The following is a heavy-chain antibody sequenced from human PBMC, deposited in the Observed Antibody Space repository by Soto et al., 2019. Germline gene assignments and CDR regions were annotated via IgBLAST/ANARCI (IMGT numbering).Heavy chain of an antibody. J-gene: IGHJ3*01. CDR1: GFTFNNYA. D-gene: IGHD3-10*01. CDR3: AKSRGSGTYYNPFDAFDV. CDR2: ISGSGGGT. Sequence: LRLSCAASGFTFNNYALTWVRQAPGKGLEWVSGISGSGGGTYNADSVKGRFTISRDNSKNTVYVQMNSLRADDTAVYYCAKSRGSGTYYNPFDAFDVWGQGTMVTVSS. V-gene: IGHV3-23*01.